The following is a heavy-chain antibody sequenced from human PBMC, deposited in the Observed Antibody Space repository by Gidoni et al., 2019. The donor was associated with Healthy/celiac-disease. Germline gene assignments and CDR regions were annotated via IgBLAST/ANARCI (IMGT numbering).Heavy chain of an antibody. V-gene: IGHV3-30*18. CDR3: AKDVMGSVIGPFDY. CDR1: GFTFSSYG. CDR2: ISYDGSNK. J-gene: IGHJ4*02. Sequence: QVQLVESGGGVVQPGRSLRLSCAASGFTFSSYGMHWVRQAPGKGLEWVAVISYDGSNKYYADSVKGRFTISRDNSKNTLYLQMNSLRAEDTAVYYCAKDVMGSVIGPFDYWGQGTLVTVSS. D-gene: IGHD3-16*02.